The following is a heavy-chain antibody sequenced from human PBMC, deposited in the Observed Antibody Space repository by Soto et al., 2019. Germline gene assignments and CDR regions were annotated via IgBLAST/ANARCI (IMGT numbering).Heavy chain of an antibody. CDR1: GYSFSSYG. CDR3: ATSYDSGFDP. J-gene: IGHJ5*02. V-gene: IGHV1-18*04. Sequence: QIQLVQSGAEVKKLGASVKVSCKASGYSFSSYGISWVRQAPGQGLEWMGWISVNNGNTNYAPKFQGRVTMTTDTSTSTAYMELRSLRSDDTAVYYCATSYDSGFDPWGQGTLVTVSS. CDR2: ISVNNGNT. D-gene: IGHD5-12*01.